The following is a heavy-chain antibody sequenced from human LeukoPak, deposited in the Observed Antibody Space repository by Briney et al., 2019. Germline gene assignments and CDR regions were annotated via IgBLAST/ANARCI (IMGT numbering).Heavy chain of an antibody. D-gene: IGHD5-24*01. V-gene: IGHV5-51*01. J-gene: IGHJ4*02. CDR2: IYPGDSDT. CDR3: ARHPGRDAYNFLFDF. CDR1: GYSFTSFW. Sequence: GESLKISCKGSGYSFTSFWIGWVRQMPGKGLEWMGIIYPGDSDTRYSPSFQGQVTFSADKSIYTAYLQWSSLKASDTAMYYLARHPGRDAYNFLFDFWGQGTLVTVSS.